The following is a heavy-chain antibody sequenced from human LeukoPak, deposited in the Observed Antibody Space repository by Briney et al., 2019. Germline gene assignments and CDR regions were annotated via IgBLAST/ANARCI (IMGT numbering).Heavy chain of an antibody. D-gene: IGHD3-16*01. J-gene: IGHJ4*02. V-gene: IGHV1-2*02. Sequence: GASVKVSCKASGYTFTGYYMHWVRQAPGQGLEWMGWINPKSGGTNYAQKFQGRVTMTRDTSISTAYMELGRLRSDDTAVYYCAREPHYVWGSYSAREELDYWGQGTLVTVSS. CDR2: INPKSGGT. CDR3: AREPHYVWGSYSAREELDY. CDR1: GYTFTGYY.